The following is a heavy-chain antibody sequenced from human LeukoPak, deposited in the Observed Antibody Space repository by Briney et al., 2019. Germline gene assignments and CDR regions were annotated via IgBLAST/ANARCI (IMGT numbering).Heavy chain of an antibody. D-gene: IGHD1-20*01. CDR3: ARLYNFLFDY. J-gene: IGHJ4*02. CDR2: IYTSGST. V-gene: IGHV4-61*02. CDR1: GGSISSGSYY. Sequence: SETLSLTCTVSGGSISSGSYYWSWIRQPAGKGLEWIWRIYTSGSTNYNPSLKSRVTISVDTSKNQFSLKLSSVTAADTAVYYCARLYNFLFDYWGQGTLVTVSS.